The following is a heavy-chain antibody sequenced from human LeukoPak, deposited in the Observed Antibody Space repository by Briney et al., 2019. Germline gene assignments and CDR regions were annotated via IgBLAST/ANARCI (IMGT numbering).Heavy chain of an antibody. Sequence: SETLSPTCTVSGGSISSYYWSWIRQPAGKGLEWIGRIYTSGSTNYNPSLKSRVTISVDKSKNQFSLKLSSVTAADTAVYYCARDLYCSSTSCRANNWFDPWGQGTLVTVSS. CDR2: IYTSGST. CDR3: ARDLYCSSTSCRANNWFDP. CDR1: GGSISSYY. V-gene: IGHV4-4*07. J-gene: IGHJ5*02. D-gene: IGHD2-2*01.